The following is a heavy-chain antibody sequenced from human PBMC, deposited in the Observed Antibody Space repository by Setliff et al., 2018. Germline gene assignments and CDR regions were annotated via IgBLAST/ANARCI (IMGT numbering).Heavy chain of an antibody. CDR2: IYYSGNT. Sequence: PSETLSLTCTVSGGSIRNYYWSWIRQPPGKGLEWIGYIYYSGNTNYNPSLKSRVTISVDTSKKYFFLNLTSVTAADTAVYYCARHLSYSGETMDVWGKGTTVTVSS. J-gene: IGHJ6*03. V-gene: IGHV4-59*08. CDR3: ARHLSYSGETMDV. CDR1: GGSIRNYY. D-gene: IGHD5-12*01.